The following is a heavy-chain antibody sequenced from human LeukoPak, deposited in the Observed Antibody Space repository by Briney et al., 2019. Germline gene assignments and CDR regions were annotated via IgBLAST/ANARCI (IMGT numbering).Heavy chain of an antibody. Sequence: SETLSLTCTVSDGSISNYYGSWIRQPPGKGLEWIGYIYYSGSTNYNPSLKSRVTISIDTSNNQFSLNLSSVTAADTAVYYCARHWAAAGTDAFHIWGQGTMVTVSS. CDR2: IYYSGST. CDR3: ARHWAAAGTDAFHI. J-gene: IGHJ3*02. D-gene: IGHD6-13*01. CDR1: DGSISNYY. V-gene: IGHV4-59*08.